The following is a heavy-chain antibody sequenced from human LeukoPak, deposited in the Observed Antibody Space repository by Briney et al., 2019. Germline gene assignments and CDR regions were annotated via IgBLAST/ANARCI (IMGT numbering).Heavy chain of an antibody. CDR1: GGSISSSDYY. J-gene: IGHJ4*02. CDR3: ARHHRSGYYEVDY. CDR2: IYYSGST. D-gene: IGHD6-25*01. Sequence: PSETLSLTCTVSGGSISSSDYYWGWIRQPPGRRLEWIGTIYYSGSTSYNPSLKGRVTMSVDTSKNQFSLKLSYVTAADTAVYYCARHHRSGYYEVDYWGQGTLVTVSS. V-gene: IGHV4-39*01.